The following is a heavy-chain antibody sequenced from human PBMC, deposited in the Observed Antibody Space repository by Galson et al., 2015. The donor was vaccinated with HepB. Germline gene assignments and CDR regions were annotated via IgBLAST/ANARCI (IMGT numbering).Heavy chain of an antibody. Sequence: KGRFTISRDNARNSLYLQMNSLRAEDTALYYCAKDITMVRGVSDYYYYGMDVWGQGTTVTVSS. D-gene: IGHD3-10*01. CDR3: AKDITMVRGVSDYYYYGMDV. V-gene: IGHV3-9*01. J-gene: IGHJ6*02.